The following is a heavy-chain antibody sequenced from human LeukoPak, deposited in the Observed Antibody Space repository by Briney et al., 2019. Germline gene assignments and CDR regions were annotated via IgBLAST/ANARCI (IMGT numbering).Heavy chain of an antibody. Sequence: GGSLRLSCAASGFTFSSYEMNWVRQAPGKGLEWVSYISSSGSTIYYADSVKGRFTISRDNAKNSLYLQMNSLRAEDTAVYYCARANEQWELSTEYYFDYWGQGTLVTVSS. CDR2: ISSSGSTI. CDR1: GFTFSSYE. V-gene: IGHV3-48*03. J-gene: IGHJ4*02. CDR3: ARANEQWELSTEYYFDY. D-gene: IGHD1-26*01.